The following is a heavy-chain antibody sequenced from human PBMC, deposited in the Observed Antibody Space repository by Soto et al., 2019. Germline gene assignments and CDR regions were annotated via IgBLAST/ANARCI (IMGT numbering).Heavy chain of an antibody. Sequence: GGSLRLSCVASGFTFSDYYMSWIRQAPGKGLEWVSYISSSSSYTNYADSVKGRFTISRDNAKNSLYLQMNSLRAEDTAVYYCARDHHRYSGYDYVDYWGQGTLVTVPS. J-gene: IGHJ4*02. CDR3: ARDHHRYSGYDYVDY. V-gene: IGHV3-11*05. CDR1: GFTFSDYY. CDR2: ISSSSSYT. D-gene: IGHD5-12*01.